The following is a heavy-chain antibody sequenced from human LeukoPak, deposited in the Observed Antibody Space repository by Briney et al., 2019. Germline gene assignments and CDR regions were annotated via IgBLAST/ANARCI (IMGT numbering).Heavy chain of an antibody. J-gene: IGHJ3*01. CDR3: ARGRQTGGVLLWFGELQV. D-gene: IGHD3-10*01. Sequence: SETLSLTCTVSGGSISSYYWSWIRQPPGKGLEWIGYIYYSGSTNYNPSLKSRVTISVDTSKNQFSLKLSSVTAADTAVYYCARGRQTGGVLLWFGELQVWGQGTMVTVSS. CDR2: IYYSGST. CDR1: GGSISSYY. V-gene: IGHV4-59*01.